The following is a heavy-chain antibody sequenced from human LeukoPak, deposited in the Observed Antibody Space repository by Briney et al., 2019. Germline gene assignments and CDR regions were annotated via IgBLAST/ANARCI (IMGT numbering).Heavy chain of an antibody. CDR3: ARDGLYGDPSDS. CDR1: GASISSYY. D-gene: IGHD4-17*01. V-gene: IGHV4-4*07. J-gene: IGHJ4*02. Sequence: SETLSLTCTVSGASISSYYWSWIRQPAGKGLEWTGRIYTSGSTNFNPSLKSRLIMSVDTSQNQFSLKLSSVTAADTAVYYCARDGLYGDPSDSWGQGTLVTVSS. CDR2: IYTSGST.